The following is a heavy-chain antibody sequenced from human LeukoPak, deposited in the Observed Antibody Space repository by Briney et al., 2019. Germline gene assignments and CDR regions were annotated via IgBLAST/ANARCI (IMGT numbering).Heavy chain of an antibody. CDR1: GFTFSSYV. V-gene: IGHV3-23*01. D-gene: IGHD2-15*01. Sequence: GGSLRLSCAASGFTFSSYVMSWVRQAPGKGLEFVSALSSGGGPHYADSVRGRFIISRENSGNTLYLQMNSLRGEDSATYYCARQLGYCSDGTCYFDHWGQGTLATVSS. CDR2: LSSGGGP. CDR3: ARQLGYCSDGTCYFDH. J-gene: IGHJ4*02.